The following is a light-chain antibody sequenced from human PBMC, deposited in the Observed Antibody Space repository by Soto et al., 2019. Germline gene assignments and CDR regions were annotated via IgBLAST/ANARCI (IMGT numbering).Light chain of an antibody. CDR3: ISYTSRSSSTYV. V-gene: IGLV2-14*01. CDR1: SSDVGGYNY. CDR2: DVS. J-gene: IGLJ1*01. Sequence: QSALTQPASVSGSPGQSITISCTGTSSDVGGYNYVSWYQQHPGKAPKLMIYDVSNRPSGVSNRFSGSKSGNTASLTISGLQAEDEADYYCISYTSRSSSTYVFGTGTKLTVL.